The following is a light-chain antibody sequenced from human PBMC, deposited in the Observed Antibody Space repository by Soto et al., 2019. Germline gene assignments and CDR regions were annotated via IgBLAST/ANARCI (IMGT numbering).Light chain of an antibody. V-gene: IGKV3-15*01. Sequence: EIVMTQSPATLSVSPGERATLSCRASQSVSSNLAWYQQKPGQAPRLLIYGASTRATGIPARFSGSGSGTKFTLTISSMQAEDFAVDYCHQYNNRPRRTFGQGTKVEIK. CDR1: QSVSSN. CDR3: HQYNNRPRRT. CDR2: GAS. J-gene: IGKJ1*01.